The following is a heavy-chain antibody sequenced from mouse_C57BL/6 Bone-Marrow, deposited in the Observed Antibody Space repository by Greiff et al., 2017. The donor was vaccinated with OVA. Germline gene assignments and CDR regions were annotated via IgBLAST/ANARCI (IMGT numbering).Heavy chain of an antibody. D-gene: IGHD2-4*01. J-gene: IGHJ3*01. CDR1: GYTFTSYW. CDR2: IDPSDSYT. CDR3: ARKGDYGECAY. V-gene: IGHV1-59*01. Sequence: QVQLQQPGAELVRPGTSVKLSCKASGYTFTSYWMHWVKQRPGQGLEWIGVIDPSDSYTNYNQQFKGKATLTVDTFSSTAYMQLSSLTSEYSAVYYCARKGDYGECAYWGQGTLVTGSA.